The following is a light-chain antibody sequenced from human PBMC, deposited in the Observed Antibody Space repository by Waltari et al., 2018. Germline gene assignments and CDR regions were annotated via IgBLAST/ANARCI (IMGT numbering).Light chain of an antibody. CDR1: NSNLGSNF. Sequence: QSVLTQPPSASETPGQRVTISCSGSNSNLGSNFLYWYQQPPGTAPNPLLYRNKQRPSGVPDRFSASKSGTSASLAIDGLRSEDEAVYYCASWDDSHYVFGPGTQVTVL. CDR2: RNK. V-gene: IGLV1-47*01. CDR3: ASWDDSHYV. J-gene: IGLJ1*01.